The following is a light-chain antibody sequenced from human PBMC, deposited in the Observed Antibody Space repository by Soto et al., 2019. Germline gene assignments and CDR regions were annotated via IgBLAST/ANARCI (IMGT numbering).Light chain of an antibody. CDR1: QDINNY. J-gene: IGKJ4*01. CDR3: QQYVTFT. Sequence: DIQMTQSPSSLSASVGDGVTITCQASQDINNYLNWYQQKPGKAPKLLIYDASNLETGVPSRFSGSGSGTHFSFTISSLQPEDIATYYCQQYVTFTFGGGTKVEIK. V-gene: IGKV1-33*01. CDR2: DAS.